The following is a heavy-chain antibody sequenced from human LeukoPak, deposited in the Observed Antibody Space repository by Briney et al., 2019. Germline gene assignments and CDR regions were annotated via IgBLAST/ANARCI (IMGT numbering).Heavy chain of an antibody. Sequence: SETLSLTCAVYGGSFSGYFWSWIRQPPGKGLEWIGEINHSGSTNYNPSLKSRVTISVDTSKNQFALKLSSVTAADTAVYYCARGSWPIDYWGQGTLVTVSS. CDR3: ARGSWPIDY. J-gene: IGHJ4*02. D-gene: IGHD5-12*01. CDR1: GGSFSGYF. CDR2: INHSGST. V-gene: IGHV4-34*01.